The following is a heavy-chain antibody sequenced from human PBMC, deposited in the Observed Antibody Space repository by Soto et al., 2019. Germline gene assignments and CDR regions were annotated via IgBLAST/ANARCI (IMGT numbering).Heavy chain of an antibody. V-gene: IGHV4-4*02. D-gene: IGHD3-10*01. Sequence: SETLSLACAVSGECITSMNRWGWVRQAPGKGLEWIGEIHHSGSTNYNPSLKSRVTISVEKSKNQFSLKLSSVTAADTAVYYCARYDYGSGNDYNIDYWGQGILVTVSS. CDR1: GECITSMNR. CDR2: IHHSGST. J-gene: IGHJ4*02. CDR3: ARYDYGSGNDYNIDY.